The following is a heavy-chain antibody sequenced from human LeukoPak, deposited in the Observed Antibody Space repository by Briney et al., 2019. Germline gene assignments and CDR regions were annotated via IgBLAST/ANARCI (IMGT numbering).Heavy chain of an antibody. V-gene: IGHV4-59*01. J-gene: IGHJ6*02. D-gene: IGHD2-2*01. CDR1: GGSISSYY. CDR3: AVDKGEDQLLSRPPNYYYYGMDV. Sequence: PSETPSLTCTVSGGSISSYYWSWIRQPPGKGLEWIGYIYYSGSTNYNPSLKSRVTISVDTSKNQFSLKLSSVTAADTAVYYCAVDKGEDQLLSRPPNYYYYGMDVWGQGTTVTVSS. CDR2: IYYSGST.